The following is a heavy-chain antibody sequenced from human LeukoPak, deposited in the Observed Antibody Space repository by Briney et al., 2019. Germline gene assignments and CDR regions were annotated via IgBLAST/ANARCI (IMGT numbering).Heavy chain of an antibody. D-gene: IGHD2-2*01. V-gene: IGHV3-74*01. CDR1: GFTIHNDW. CDR3: ARGDRYCSSTSCYVVY. CDR2: ASPDGSVT. Sequence: GGSLRLSCVASGFTIHNDWMHWVRQAPGKGLVWVSQASPDGSVTSYADSVKGRFTISRDNAKNTLYLQMNSLTAEDTAVYYCARGDRYCSSTSCYVVYWGQGTLVTVSS. J-gene: IGHJ4*02.